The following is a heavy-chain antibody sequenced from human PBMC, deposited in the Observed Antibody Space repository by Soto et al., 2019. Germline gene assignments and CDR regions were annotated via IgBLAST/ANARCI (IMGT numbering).Heavy chain of an antibody. Sequence: QLQLQESGPGLVKPSETLSLTCTVSGGSISSSSYYWGWIRQPPGKGLEWIGSIYYSGSTYYNPSLKSRVTISVDTSKNQFSLKLSSVTAADTAVYYCARHAVVRGVIIFYYFDYWGQGTLVTVSS. J-gene: IGHJ4*02. V-gene: IGHV4-39*01. CDR1: GGSISSSSYY. D-gene: IGHD3-10*01. CDR2: IYYSGST. CDR3: ARHAVVRGVIIFYYFDY.